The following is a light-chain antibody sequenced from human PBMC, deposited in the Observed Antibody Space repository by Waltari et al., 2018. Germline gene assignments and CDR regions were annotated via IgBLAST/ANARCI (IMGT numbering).Light chain of an antibody. J-gene: IGKJ4*01. CDR2: LGS. Sequence: DIVMTHSPLSLPVTPGEPASISCRSSQSLLHSNGYNYLDWYRQKPGQSPQLLTYLGSNRASGVPDRFSCSGSGTDFTLKISRVEAEDVGVYYCMQALQTPLTFGGGTKVEIK. V-gene: IGKV2-28*01. CDR3: MQALQTPLT. CDR1: QSLLHSNGYNY.